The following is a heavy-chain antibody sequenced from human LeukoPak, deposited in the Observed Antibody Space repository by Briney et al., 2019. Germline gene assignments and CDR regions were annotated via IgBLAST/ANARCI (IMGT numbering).Heavy chain of an antibody. Sequence: GGSLRLSCAASGSTVSSNYMSWVRQAPGKGLEWVSAIYSGGSTYYADSVKGRFTISRDNSKNTLYLQMNSLRAEDTAVYYCARGALTYGDWEGWGRGTLVTVSS. D-gene: IGHD4-17*01. CDR3: ARGALTYGDWEG. CDR2: IYSGGST. J-gene: IGHJ2*01. V-gene: IGHV3-53*01. CDR1: GSTVSSNY.